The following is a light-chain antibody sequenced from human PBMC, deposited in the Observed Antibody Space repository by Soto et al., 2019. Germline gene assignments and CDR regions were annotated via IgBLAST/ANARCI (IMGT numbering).Light chain of an antibody. CDR2: EVT. CDR3: SSFAGGGNPVL. CDR1: SSDVGGYNY. V-gene: IGLV2-8*01. Sequence: QSALTQPPSASGSLGQSVTISCTGTSSDVGGYNYVSWHQQHPGKAPKLMIYEVTERPSGVPERFSGSKSGNTASLTVSGLQAEDEDDYYCSSFAGGGNPVLFGGGTKLTVL. J-gene: IGLJ2*01.